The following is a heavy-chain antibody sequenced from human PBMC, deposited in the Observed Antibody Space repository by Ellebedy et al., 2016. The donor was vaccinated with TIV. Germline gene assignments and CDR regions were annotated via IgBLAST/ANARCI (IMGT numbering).Heavy chain of an antibody. V-gene: IGHV4-59*01. CDR1: GGSISSYY. CDR2: IYYSGST. D-gene: IGHD6-19*01. CDR3: ARGCRAVAGTFDY. J-gene: IGHJ4*02. Sequence: SETLSLTCTVSGGSISSYYWSWIRQPPGKGLEWIGYIYYSGSTNYNPSLKSRVTISVDTSKNQFSLKLSSVTAADTAVYYCARGCRAVAGTFDYWGQGTLVTVSS.